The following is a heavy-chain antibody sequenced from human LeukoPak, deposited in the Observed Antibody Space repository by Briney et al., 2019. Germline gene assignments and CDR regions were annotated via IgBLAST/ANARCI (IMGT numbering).Heavy chain of an antibody. J-gene: IGHJ4*02. Sequence: GGSLRLSCAASGFTFSSYSMNWVRQTPGKGLEWVSSISSSSSYIYYADSVKGRFTISRDNAKNSLYLQMNSLRAEDTAVYYCAKGAWGYSYGPPDYWGQGTLVTVSS. CDR2: ISSSSSYI. CDR1: GFTFSSYS. CDR3: AKGAWGYSYGPPDY. D-gene: IGHD5-18*01. V-gene: IGHV3-21*04.